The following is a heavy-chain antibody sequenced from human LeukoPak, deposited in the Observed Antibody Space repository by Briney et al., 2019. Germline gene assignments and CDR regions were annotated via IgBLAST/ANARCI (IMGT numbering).Heavy chain of an antibody. CDR1: GFTFTSYA. CDR2: VSGSGDGT. D-gene: IGHD4-17*01. J-gene: IGHJ4*02. CDR3: AKERLGGNYGDYAVDY. V-gene: IGHV3-23*01. Sequence: GGSLRLSCAASGFTFTSYAMGWVRQAPGKGLEWVSSVSGSGDGTYFADSVKGRFTISRDNSKKTLDLHMDSLRAEDTAVYYCAKERLGGNYGDYAVDYWGQGTMVTVSS.